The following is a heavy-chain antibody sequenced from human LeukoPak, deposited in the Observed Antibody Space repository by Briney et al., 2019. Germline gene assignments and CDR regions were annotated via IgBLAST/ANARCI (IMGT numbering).Heavy chain of an antibody. Sequence: PGGSLRLSCAASGFTFSSYSMNWVRQAPGKGLEWVSYISSSSSTIYYADSVKGRFTISRDNAKNSLYLQMNSLRAEDTAVYYCAKGSIAAAGTEYFQHWGQGTLVTVSS. CDR3: AKGSIAAAGTEYFQH. CDR1: GFTFSSYS. D-gene: IGHD6-13*01. V-gene: IGHV3-48*01. CDR2: ISSSSSTI. J-gene: IGHJ1*01.